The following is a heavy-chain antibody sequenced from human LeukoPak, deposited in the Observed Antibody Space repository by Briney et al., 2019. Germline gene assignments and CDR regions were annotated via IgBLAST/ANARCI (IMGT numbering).Heavy chain of an antibody. D-gene: IGHD2-21*02. Sequence: SETLYLTCTVSGGSISTGSYYRSWIRQPAGKALEWIGRIYSSGSTNYNPSLKSRVTISVDTSKNQFSLKLSSVTAADTAMYYCARELSPRDGKGYYFDYWGQGTLVTVSS. CDR1: GGSISTGSYY. CDR3: ARELSPRDGKGYYFDY. J-gene: IGHJ4*02. CDR2: IYSSGST. V-gene: IGHV4-61*02.